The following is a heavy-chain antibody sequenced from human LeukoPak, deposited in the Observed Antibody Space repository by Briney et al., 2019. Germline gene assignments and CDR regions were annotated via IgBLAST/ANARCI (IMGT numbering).Heavy chain of an antibody. Sequence: SETLSLTCAVYGGSFSGYYWSWIPQPPGKALEWIGEINHSGSTNYNPSLRSRVTISVDTSKNQFSLKLSSVTAADTAVYYCASTHRRFGELLYYFDYWGQGTLVTVSS. D-gene: IGHD3-10*01. CDR3: ASTHRRFGELLYYFDY. V-gene: IGHV4-34*01. J-gene: IGHJ4*02. CDR2: INHSGST. CDR1: GGSFSGYY.